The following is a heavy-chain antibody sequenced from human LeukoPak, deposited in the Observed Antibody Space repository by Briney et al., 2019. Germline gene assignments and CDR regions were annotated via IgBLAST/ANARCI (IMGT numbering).Heavy chain of an antibody. J-gene: IGHJ2*01. D-gene: IGHD3-16*01. V-gene: IGHV3-11*01. Sequence: PGGSLRLSCAASGFIFSDYSMSWIRQAPGKGLEWISYISSTSSSIYYGDSVRGRFTISRDSAKNSLYLHLNSLRAEDTAVYFCARQGPFGRYFDLWGRGTLVAASS. CDR2: ISSTSSSI. CDR3: ARQGPFGRYFDL. CDR1: GFIFSDYS.